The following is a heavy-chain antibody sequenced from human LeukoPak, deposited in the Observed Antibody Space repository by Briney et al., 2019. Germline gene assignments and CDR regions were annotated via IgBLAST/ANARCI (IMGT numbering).Heavy chain of an antibody. J-gene: IGHJ3*02. CDR3: ARARNYYDSSDYYYEGDAFDI. D-gene: IGHD3-22*01. CDR2: IYYSGST. CDR1: GGSISSYH. Sequence: SETLSLTCTVSGGSISSYHWSWIRQPPGKGLECIGFIYYSGSTNYNPSLKSRVTISVDTSKNQFSLKLSTVTAADTAVYYCARARNYYDSSDYYYEGDAFDIWGQGTMVTVSS. V-gene: IGHV4-59*01.